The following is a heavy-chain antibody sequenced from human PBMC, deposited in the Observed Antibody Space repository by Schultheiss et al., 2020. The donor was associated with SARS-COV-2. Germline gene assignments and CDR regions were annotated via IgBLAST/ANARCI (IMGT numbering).Heavy chain of an antibody. D-gene: IGHD6-13*01. CDR3: ARGVYSSSWSGAFDI. J-gene: IGHJ3*02. CDR2: IYYSGST. V-gene: IGHV4-59*12. Sequence: SETLSLTCAVYGGSFSGYYWSWIRQPPGKGLEWIGYIYYSGSTNYNPSLKSRDTISVDTSKNQFSLKLSSVTAADTAVYYCARGVYSSSWSGAFDIWGQGTMVTVSS. CDR1: GGSFSGYY.